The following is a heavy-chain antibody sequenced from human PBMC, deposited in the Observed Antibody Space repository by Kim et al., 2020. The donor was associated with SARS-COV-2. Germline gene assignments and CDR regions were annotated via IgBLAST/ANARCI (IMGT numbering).Heavy chain of an antibody. D-gene: IGHD3-10*01. J-gene: IGHJ6*01. CDR2: ISYDGSNK. CDR3: AKDIKAWQFGEYYYYY. V-gene: IGHV3-30*18. CDR1: GFTFSSYA. Sequence: GGSLRLSCAASGFTFSSYAMHWVRQAPGKGLEWVAVISYDGSNKYYADSVKGRFTISRDNSKNTLYLQMNSLRAEDTAVYYCAKDIKAWQFGEYYYYY.